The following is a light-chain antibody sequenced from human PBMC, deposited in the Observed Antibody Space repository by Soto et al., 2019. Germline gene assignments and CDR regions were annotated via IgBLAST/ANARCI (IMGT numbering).Light chain of an antibody. CDR2: AAS. CDR3: QQSHSIPLT. Sequence: DIQMTQSPPSLSASVGDRVTITCRANQDIRNYLGWYQQNPGKAPKRLIYAASSLQSGVPSRFSGSGSGTEFTLTIRSLQPEDFATYYCQQSHSIPLTFGQGTKVEIK. V-gene: IGKV1-17*01. J-gene: IGKJ1*01. CDR1: QDIRNY.